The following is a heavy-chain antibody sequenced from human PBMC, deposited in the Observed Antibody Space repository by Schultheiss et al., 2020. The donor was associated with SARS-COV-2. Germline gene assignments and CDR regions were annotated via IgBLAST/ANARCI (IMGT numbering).Heavy chain of an antibody. CDR3: ARDLMVVPDY. Sequence: SETLSLTCTVSGGSISTYYWSWIRQSPGKGLEWIGYIYYSGGTNQNPSLKSRVTISIDTSKNQFSLKLSSVTAADTAVYYCARDLMVVPDYWGQGTLVTVSS. CDR1: GGSISTYY. D-gene: IGHD2-15*01. CDR2: IYYSGGT. V-gene: IGHV4-59*01. J-gene: IGHJ4*02.